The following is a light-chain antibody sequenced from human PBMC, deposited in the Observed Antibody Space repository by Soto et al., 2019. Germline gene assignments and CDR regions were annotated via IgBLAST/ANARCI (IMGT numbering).Light chain of an antibody. V-gene: IGKV3D-20*01. CDR1: QRVSSNY. J-gene: IGKJ5*01. CDR2: DAS. CDR3: LQYNTLPLT. Sequence: EIEMTQSPSTLSVSQGESAPLSCRASQRVSSNYLGWYQQIPGRAPRVLIFDASIRATGIPDRFSGSGSGTEFTLTISRLQPEDFAVYYCLQYNTLPLTFGQGTRVE.